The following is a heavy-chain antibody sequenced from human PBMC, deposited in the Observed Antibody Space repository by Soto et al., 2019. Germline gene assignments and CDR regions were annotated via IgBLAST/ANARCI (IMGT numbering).Heavy chain of an antibody. CDR2: IIPNDGGT. CDR1: GYTFTSYY. D-gene: IGHD5-18*01. Sequence: QVQLVQSGAEVKKPGASLKVSCKASGYTFTSYYMHWVRQAPGQGLEWMGIIIPNDGGTSYAQKFQDRGTVTGDTSTSTVYMELSSLRSEDTAVYYCARGALGYSFNDALSIWGQGTMVTVSS. J-gene: IGHJ3*02. V-gene: IGHV1-46*01. CDR3: ARGALGYSFNDALSI.